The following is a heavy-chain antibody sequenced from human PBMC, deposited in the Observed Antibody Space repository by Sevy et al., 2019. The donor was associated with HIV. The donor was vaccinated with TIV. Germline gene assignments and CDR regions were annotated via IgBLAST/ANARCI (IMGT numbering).Heavy chain of an antibody. J-gene: IGHJ4*02. CDR3: AIDPRRDVMIVVPFEK. V-gene: IGHV3-15*01. D-gene: IGHD3-22*01. Sequence: GGSLRLSCAASGLSFSNAWMAWVRQAPGKGLEWVGRIRSETGGGTTDFAAFAKGKFTISRDDPQNTLYLQMNSLKTEETAIYYCAIDPRRDVMIVVPFEKWGLGTLVTVSS. CDR1: GLSFSNAW. CDR2: IRSETGGGTT.